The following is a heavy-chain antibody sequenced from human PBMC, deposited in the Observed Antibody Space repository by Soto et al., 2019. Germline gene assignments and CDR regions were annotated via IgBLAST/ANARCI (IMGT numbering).Heavy chain of an antibody. J-gene: IGHJ3*02. Sequence: EVQLVESGGDLVQPGGSLRLSCAASGFTFSTYWMTWVRQAPGRGLEWVANKRQDASVIHYADSVEGRFTISGDNAKKSLYLHMSSLRAQDTAVYFCARDLSPADGNLFYDAFEIWGQGKVVTVSS. D-gene: IGHD2-2*01. CDR1: GFTFSTYW. V-gene: IGHV3-7*01. CDR2: KRQDASVI. CDR3: ARDLSPADGNLFYDAFEI.